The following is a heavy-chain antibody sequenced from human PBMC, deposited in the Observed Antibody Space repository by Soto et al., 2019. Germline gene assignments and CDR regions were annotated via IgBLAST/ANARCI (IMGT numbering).Heavy chain of an antibody. D-gene: IGHD2-2*01. J-gene: IGHJ6*03. CDR2: IYYSGST. CDR3: AGRDCSGTNCYYLDYYYMDV. CDR1: GGSFSSYY. V-gene: IGHV4-59*08. Sequence: QVQLQESGPGLVRPSETLSLTCTVSGGSFSSYYWTWIRQSPGKGLEWIGYIYYSGSTHYNPSLRGRLAISIDTSKNQFSLRLNSMTAADTAVYYCAGRDCSGTNCYYLDYYYMDVWGKGTTVTVSS.